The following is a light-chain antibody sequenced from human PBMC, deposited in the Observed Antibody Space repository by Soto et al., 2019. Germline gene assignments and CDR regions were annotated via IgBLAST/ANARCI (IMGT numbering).Light chain of an antibody. Sequence: EIVMTQSPATLSVSPGERATLSCRASQSISSNLAWYQQKPGQAPRLLIYRASIRATGVPARFSGSGSGTEFTLTISGLQSEDVSIYFCQHYNFWPHSFGQGTTGDIK. V-gene: IGKV3-15*01. CDR1: QSISSN. CDR3: QHYNFWPHS. CDR2: RAS. J-gene: IGKJ2*01.